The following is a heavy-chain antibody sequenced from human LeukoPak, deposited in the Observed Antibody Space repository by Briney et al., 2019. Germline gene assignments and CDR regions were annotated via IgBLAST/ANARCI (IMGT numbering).Heavy chain of an antibody. Sequence: GGSLRLSCAASRFTFSSYAMSWVRQAPGKGLEWVSAISGSGGSTYYADSVKGRFTISRDNSKNTLYLQMNSLRAEDTAVYYCARVPYDYVWGSYRPSYYFDYWGQGTLVTVSS. CDR3: ARVPYDYVWGSYRPSYYFDY. V-gene: IGHV3-23*01. J-gene: IGHJ4*02. CDR2: ISGSGGST. D-gene: IGHD3-16*02. CDR1: RFTFSSYA.